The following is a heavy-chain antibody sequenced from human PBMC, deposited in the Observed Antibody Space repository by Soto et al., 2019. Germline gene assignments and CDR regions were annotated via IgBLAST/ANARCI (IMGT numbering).Heavy chain of an antibody. V-gene: IGHV3-23*01. D-gene: IGHD2-15*01. CDR2: VSASGLNT. CDR1: GYTFSTYA. CDR3: AKDEGLVVVAASITHFDC. J-gene: IGHJ4*02. Sequence: GYLRLCYAASGYTFSTYAKAWVRSAPGKGLEWVSGVSASGLNTDYADPVKGRFYISRDNSKNTVSLHMNSLRAEDTALYYCAKDEGLVVVAASITHFDCWGQGT.